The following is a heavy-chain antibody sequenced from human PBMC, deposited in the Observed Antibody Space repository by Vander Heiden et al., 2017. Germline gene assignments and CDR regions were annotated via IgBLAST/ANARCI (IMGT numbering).Heavy chain of an antibody. Sequence: EVQLVQSGAEVQKPGESLKISCKGAGNRFSSHWLAWARQFPGQGLGWMGIIFPGDSDTRYSPSFQGQVAISADKSISTAYLRWSSLKASDTAIYYCARRTGSSNNWFDPWGQGTLVTVSP. J-gene: IGHJ5*02. V-gene: IGHV5-51*01. CDR1: GNRFSSHW. D-gene: IGHD1-26*01. CDR3: ARRTGSSNNWFDP. CDR2: IFPGDSDT.